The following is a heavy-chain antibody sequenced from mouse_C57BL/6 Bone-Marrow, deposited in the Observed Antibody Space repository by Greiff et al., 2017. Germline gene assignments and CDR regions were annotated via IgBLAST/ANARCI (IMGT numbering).Heavy chain of an antibody. D-gene: IGHD1-1*01. V-gene: IGHV1-80*01. CDR1: GYAFSSYW. CDR3: ARDTTVVAPFDD. Sequence: QVQLKQSGAELVKPGASVKISCKASGYAFSSYWMNWVKQRPGKGLEWIGQINPGDGDTNYNGKFKGKATLTADKSSSTAYMQVSSLTTEDSEVYFCARDTTVVAPFDDWGQGTTLTVSS. CDR2: INPGDGDT. J-gene: IGHJ2*01.